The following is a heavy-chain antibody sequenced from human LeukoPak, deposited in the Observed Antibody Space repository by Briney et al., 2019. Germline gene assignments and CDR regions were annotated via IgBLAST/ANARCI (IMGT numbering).Heavy chain of an antibody. D-gene: IGHD3-3*01. V-gene: IGHV1-69*13. CDR3: ARGYFWSGYYGGDFDY. CDR2: IIPIFGTA. J-gene: IGHJ4*02. CDR1: GGTFSSYA. Sequence: SVKVSCKASGGTFSSYAISWVRPAPGQGLEWMGGIIPIFGTANYAQKFQGRVTITADESTSTAYMELSSLRSEDTAVYYCARGYFWSGYYGGDFDYWGQGTLVTVSS.